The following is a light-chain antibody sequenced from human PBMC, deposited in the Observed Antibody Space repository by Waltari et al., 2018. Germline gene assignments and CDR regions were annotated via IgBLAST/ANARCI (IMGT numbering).Light chain of an antibody. CDR3: QHYLRLPVT. CDR1: QSGSRA. J-gene: IGKJ1*01. Sequence: EIVLTQSPGTLSLSLGERATVSCRASQSGSRALAWYQQKPGKAPRLLIYGASTRATGIPDRFSGSGSGTDFSLTISRLEPDDFAVYYCQHYLRLPVTFGQGTTVEI. V-gene: IGKV3-20*01. CDR2: GAS.